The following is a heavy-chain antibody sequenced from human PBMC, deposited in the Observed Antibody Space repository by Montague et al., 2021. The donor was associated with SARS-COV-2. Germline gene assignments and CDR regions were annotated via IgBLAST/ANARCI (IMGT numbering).Heavy chain of an antibody. J-gene: IGHJ4*02. CDR2: INHNGNT. D-gene: IGHD3-10*01. CDR3: ARRLYNYGSGTYRD. CDR1: GGSFTGYY. V-gene: IGHV4-34*01. Sequence: SETLSLTRTVSGGSFTGYYWGWIRQSPGRGLEWIGEINHNGNTEYNPSLKSRVTISVDKSRIHFSLRLTSVTAADTAVYYCARRLYNYGSGTYRDWGQGTLVTVSS.